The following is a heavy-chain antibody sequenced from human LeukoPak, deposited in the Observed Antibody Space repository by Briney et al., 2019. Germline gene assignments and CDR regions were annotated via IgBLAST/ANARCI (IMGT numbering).Heavy chain of an antibody. CDR2: INSDGSST. CDR1: GFTFSSYW. J-gene: IGHJ4*02. CDR3: AKDMTPTSYYDILTGFDY. Sequence: GGSLRLSCAASGFTFSSYWMHWVRQAPGKGLVWVSRINSDGSSTSYADSVKGRFTISRDNAKNSLYLQMNSLRAEDTALYYCAKDMTPTSYYDILTGFDYWGQGTLVTASS. D-gene: IGHD3-9*01. V-gene: IGHV3-74*01.